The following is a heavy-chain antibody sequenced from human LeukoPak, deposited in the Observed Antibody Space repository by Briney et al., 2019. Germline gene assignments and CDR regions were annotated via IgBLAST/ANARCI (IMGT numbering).Heavy chain of an antibody. CDR2: IQHSGNT. V-gene: IGHV4-39*02. Sequence: SETLSLTCTVSGDSINSGSYHWGWIRQPPGKGLEWIGSIQHSGNTYYNPSLKSRLTISVDTSKNQFPLKLNSVTAADTAVYYCARDGSHWGQGTLVTVSS. D-gene: IGHD2-2*03. CDR3: ARDGSH. CDR1: GDSINSGSYH. J-gene: IGHJ4*02.